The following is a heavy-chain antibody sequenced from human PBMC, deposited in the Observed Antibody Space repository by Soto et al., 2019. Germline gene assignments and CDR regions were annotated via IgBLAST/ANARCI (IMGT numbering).Heavy chain of an antibody. CDR3: ARECVVVVAATYYYYYGMDV. CDR2: INHSGST. J-gene: IGHJ6*02. Sequence: PSETLSLTCAVYGGSFSGYHWSWIRQPPGKGLEWIGEINHSGSTNYNPSLKSRVTISVDTSKNQFSLKLSSVTAADTAVYYCARECVVVVAATYYYYYGMDVWGQGTTVTVSS. D-gene: IGHD2-15*01. V-gene: IGHV4-34*01. CDR1: GGSFSGYH.